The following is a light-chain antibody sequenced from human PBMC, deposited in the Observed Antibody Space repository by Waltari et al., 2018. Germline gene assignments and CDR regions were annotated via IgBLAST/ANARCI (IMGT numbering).Light chain of an antibody. J-gene: IGKJ2*01. V-gene: IGKV5-2*01. Sequence: ETTLTQSPAFMSATPRDKVNISCRASQDIDDEMNWYQQKPGEGAIFIIQEATTLVPRIPPRFSGSGYGTDFTFTINNIQSEDVASYFCLEHDNFPTHTFGQGTKLEIK. CDR1: QDIDDE. CDR3: LEHDNFPTHT. CDR2: EAT.